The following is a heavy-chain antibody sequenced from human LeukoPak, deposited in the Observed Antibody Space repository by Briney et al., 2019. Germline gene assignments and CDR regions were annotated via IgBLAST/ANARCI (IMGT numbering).Heavy chain of an antibody. D-gene: IGHD5-18*01. J-gene: IGHJ4*02. CDR1: GFTFSRSW. Sequence: GGSLRLSCAASGFTFSRSWMHWVRQAPGKGLVWVSRINDDGSTTSYADSVRGRFTISRDNSKSILSLQMNSLRAEDTAIYYCATYRQVLLPFESWGQGTLVTVSS. CDR2: INDDGSTT. V-gene: IGHV3-74*01. CDR3: ATYRQVLLPFES.